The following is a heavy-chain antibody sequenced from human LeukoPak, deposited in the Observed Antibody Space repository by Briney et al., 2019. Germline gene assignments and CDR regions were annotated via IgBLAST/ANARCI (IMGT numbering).Heavy chain of an antibody. CDR1: GFTFNGYA. CDR2: ISGSGANT. J-gene: IGHJ4*02. Sequence: PGGSLRLSCAASGFTFNGYAMSWVRQAPGKGLEWGLSISGSGANTYYANSVKGRFTVYRDNSKNTLYLQVNNLRAEDTAVYYCAKHLGSHNFDYWGQGTLVTVSS. V-gene: IGHV3-23*01. D-gene: IGHD3-10*01. CDR3: AKHLGSHNFDY.